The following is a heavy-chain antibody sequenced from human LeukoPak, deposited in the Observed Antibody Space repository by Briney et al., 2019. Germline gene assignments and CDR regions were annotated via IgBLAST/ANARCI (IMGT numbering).Heavy chain of an antibody. V-gene: IGHV1-18*01. CDR2: ISAYNGNT. D-gene: IGHD3-22*01. J-gene: IGHJ3*02. CDR1: GYTFTNYG. CDR3: ATHSPMIVVVDDAFDI. Sequence: ASVKVSCKASGYTFTNYGVNWVRQAPGQGLEWMGWISAYNGNTNYAQKLQGRVTMTEDTSTDTAYMELSSLRSEDTAVYYCATHSPMIVVVDDAFDIWGQGTMVTVSS.